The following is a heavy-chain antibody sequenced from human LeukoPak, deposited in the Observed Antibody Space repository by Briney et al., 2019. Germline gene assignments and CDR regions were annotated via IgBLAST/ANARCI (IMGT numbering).Heavy chain of an antibody. CDR1: GLTFSSYA. CDR3: AKGSHSSSWFFDY. D-gene: IGHD6-13*01. J-gene: IGHJ4*02. Sequence: PGGSLRLSCAASGLTFSSYAMSWVRQAPGKGLEWVSAISGSGGNTYYADSVKGRFTISRDNSKNTLYLQMNSLRAEDTAVYYCAKGSHSSSWFFDYWGQGTLVTVSS. CDR2: ISGSGGNT. V-gene: IGHV3-23*01.